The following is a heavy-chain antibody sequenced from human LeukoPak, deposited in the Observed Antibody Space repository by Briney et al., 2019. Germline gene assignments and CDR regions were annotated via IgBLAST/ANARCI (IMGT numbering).Heavy chain of an antibody. V-gene: IGHV3-33*01. Sequence: PGGSLRLSCAASAFSFSSYGTHWVRQAPGKGLEWVAPIWYDGSNRYYGDSVKGRFTISRDNSKNTLYLQMNSLRAEDTAVYYCARRADDALDIWGQGTMVTVSS. J-gene: IGHJ3*02. CDR2: IWYDGSNR. CDR1: AFSFSSYG. CDR3: ARRADDALDI.